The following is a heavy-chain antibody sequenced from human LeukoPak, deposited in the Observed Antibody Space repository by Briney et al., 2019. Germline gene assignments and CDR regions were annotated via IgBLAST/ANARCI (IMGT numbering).Heavy chain of an antibody. CDR1: GYMFSDYY. CDR3: AREVSYYDSSGYRDGFDP. D-gene: IGHD3-22*01. V-gene: IGHV3-11*04. CDR2: ISHSGSTI. J-gene: IGHJ5*02. Sequence: PGGSLRLSCAASGYMFSDYYMSWIRQAPEKGLEWLSYISHSGSTIYYADSVKGRFTISRDNAKNSLYLQMNSLRAEDTAVYYCAREVSYYDSSGYRDGFDPWGQGTLVTVSS.